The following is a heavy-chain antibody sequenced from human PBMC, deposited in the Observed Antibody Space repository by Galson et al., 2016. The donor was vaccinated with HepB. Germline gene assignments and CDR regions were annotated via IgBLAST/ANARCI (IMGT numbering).Heavy chain of an antibody. CDR1: GFTFSTYN. CDR2: ISYNI. D-gene: IGHD2-8*01. CDR3: ARDNCINAICYIGWFDS. Sequence: SLRLSCAASGFTFSTYNMNWVRQAPGKGLEWVSSISYNIYYADSVRGRFTISRDNAKNSLFLQMNSLRVEDTAVYYCARDNCINAICYIGWFDSWGQGTLVTVSA. J-gene: IGHJ5*01. V-gene: IGHV3-21*01.